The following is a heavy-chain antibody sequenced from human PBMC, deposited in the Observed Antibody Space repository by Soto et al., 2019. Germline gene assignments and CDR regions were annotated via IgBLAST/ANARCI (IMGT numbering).Heavy chain of an antibody. J-gene: IGHJ4*02. CDR2: INPNSGGT. V-gene: IGHV1-2*02. D-gene: IGHD3-10*01. Sequence: QVQLVQSGAEVKKPGASVKVSCKASGYTFTGYYMHWVRQAPGQGLEWMGWINPNSGGTNYAQKFQGRVTMTSDTSISTAYMELSRVRSDDTAVYYCARGFTITMVRGVIPEGDDDFDYWGQGTLVTVSS. CDR1: GYTFTGYY. CDR3: ARGFTITMVRGVIPEGDDDFDY.